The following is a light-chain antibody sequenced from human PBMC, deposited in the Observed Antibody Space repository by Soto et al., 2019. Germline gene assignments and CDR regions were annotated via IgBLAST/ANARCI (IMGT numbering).Light chain of an antibody. V-gene: IGKV3-15*01. CDR1: QSINSD. CDR2: GAS. Sequence: EIVMTQSPATLSVSPGERATLSCRASQSINSDLAWYQHKPGQAPRLLIYGASTRATGIPARFSGSGSGTEFTLTISSLQSEDFAVYYCQQYNNWPQTFGQGTKV. J-gene: IGKJ1*01. CDR3: QQYNNWPQT.